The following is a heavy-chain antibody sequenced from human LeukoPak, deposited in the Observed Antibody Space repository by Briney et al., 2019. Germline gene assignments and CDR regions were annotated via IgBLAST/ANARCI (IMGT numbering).Heavy chain of an antibody. Sequence: SVKVSCKASGATFSSYAISWVRQAPGQGLEWMGGIIPIFGTANYAQQFQGRVTITADESTSTAYMELSSLSSEDRAVYYCARERGGYDSSGSVDYWGQGTLVTVSS. CDR2: IIPIFGTA. D-gene: IGHD3-22*01. CDR1: GATFSSYA. J-gene: IGHJ4*02. CDR3: ARERGGYDSSGSVDY. V-gene: IGHV1-69*01.